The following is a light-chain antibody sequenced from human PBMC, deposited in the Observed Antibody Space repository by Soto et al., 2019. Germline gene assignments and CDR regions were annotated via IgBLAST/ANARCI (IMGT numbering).Light chain of an antibody. CDR2: ATS. V-gene: IGKV1-39*01. CDR1: QTINIY. CDR3: QQSYSTPYT. J-gene: IGKJ2*01. Sequence: DLEMTQSPSSLSASVGDRVTITCRSSQTINIYLHWYQQKPGKAPKLLIYATSNLQSGVPSSFSGSGSGTDFTLTISSLQPEDFATYFCQQSYSTPYTFGQGTKLEIK.